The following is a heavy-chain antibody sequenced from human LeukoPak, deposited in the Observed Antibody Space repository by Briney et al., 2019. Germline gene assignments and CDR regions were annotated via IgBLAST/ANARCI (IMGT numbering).Heavy chain of an antibody. D-gene: IGHD2-21*02. CDR1: GYTLTELS. J-gene: IGHJ4*02. CDR2: FDPEDGET. V-gene: IGHV1-24*01. Sequence: ASVKVSWKVSGYTLTELSMHWVRQAPGKGLEWMGGFDPEDGETIYAQKFQGRVTMTEDTSTDTAYMELSSLRSEDSAVYYCATAPPYCGGDCSSSFDYWGQGTLVTVSS. CDR3: ATAPPYCGGDCSSSFDY.